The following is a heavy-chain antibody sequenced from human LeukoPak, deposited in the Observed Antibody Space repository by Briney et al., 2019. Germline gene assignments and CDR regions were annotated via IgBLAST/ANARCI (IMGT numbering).Heavy chain of an antibody. Sequence: PSETLSLTCTVSGGSISSYYWSWIRQPPGKGLEWIGYIYYSGCTNYNPSLKSRVTISVDTSKNQFSLKLSSVTAADTAVYYCARDLESFDSGIWGQGTMVTVSS. V-gene: IGHV4-59*01. CDR1: GGSISSYY. CDR2: IYYSGCT. J-gene: IGHJ3*02. CDR3: ARDLESFDSGI. D-gene: IGHD3-10*01.